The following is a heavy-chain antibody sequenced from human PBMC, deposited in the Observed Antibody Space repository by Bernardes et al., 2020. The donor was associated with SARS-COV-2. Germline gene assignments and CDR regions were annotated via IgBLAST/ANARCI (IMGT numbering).Heavy chain of an antibody. D-gene: IGHD2-15*01. CDR1: GFTFSNYA. CDR2: INHNGGST. V-gene: IGHV3-23*01. Sequence: SLRLSCAASGFTFSNYAVTWVRQAPGKGLEWVSSINHNGGSTFYADSVKGRSTISRDNSKNMLYLQMNSLRDEDTAEYYCVKGGGRTYKYFDPWGRGTQVIVSS. CDR3: VKGGGRTYKYFDP. J-gene: IGHJ4*02.